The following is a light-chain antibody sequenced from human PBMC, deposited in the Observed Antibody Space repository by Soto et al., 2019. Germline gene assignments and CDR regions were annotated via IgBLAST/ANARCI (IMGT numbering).Light chain of an antibody. Sequence: DIQMTQSPSTLSASVGDTVTITCRASQSITTWLAWYQQKPGKVPKLLIYKASSLESGVPSRFSGSGSGTKFTLTISSLQPDNFATYYCQQYNTYSTFGQGTKVDIK. J-gene: IGKJ1*01. CDR3: QQYNTYST. CDR2: KAS. CDR1: QSITTW. V-gene: IGKV1-5*03.